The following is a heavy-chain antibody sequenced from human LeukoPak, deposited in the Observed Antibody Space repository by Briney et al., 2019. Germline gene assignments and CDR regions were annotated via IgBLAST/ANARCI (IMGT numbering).Heavy chain of an antibody. CDR1: GGSFSGYY. CDR2: INHSGST. D-gene: IGHD5-18*01. J-gene: IGHJ4*02. V-gene: IGHV4-34*01. Sequence: SGTLSLTCAVYGGSFSGYYWSWIRQPPGKGLEWIGEINHSGSTNYNPSLKSRVTISVDTSKNQFSLKLSSVTAADTAVYYCTGTRGYSYGFEDYWGQGTLVTVSS. CDR3: TGTRGYSYGFEDY.